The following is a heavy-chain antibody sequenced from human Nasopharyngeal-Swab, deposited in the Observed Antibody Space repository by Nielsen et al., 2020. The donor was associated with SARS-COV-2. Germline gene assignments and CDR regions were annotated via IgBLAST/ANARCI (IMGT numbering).Heavy chain of an antibody. CDR3: ARDGRGSSDAFDI. CDR1: GYTSTSYG. CDR2: ISAYNGNT. D-gene: IGHD1-26*01. J-gene: IGHJ3*02. Sequence: ASVLDSCKASGYTSTSYGTSWVRQAPGQGVEWMGWISAYNGNTNYAQKLQGRVTMTTDTSTSTAYMELRSLRSDDTTVYYCARDGRGSSDAFDIWGQGTMVTVSS. V-gene: IGHV1-18*01.